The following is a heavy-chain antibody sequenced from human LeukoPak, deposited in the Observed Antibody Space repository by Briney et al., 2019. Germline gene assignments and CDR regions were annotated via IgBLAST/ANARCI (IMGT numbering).Heavy chain of an antibody. CDR2: IRPDGRET. Sequence: GGSLRLSCAASGFTFTNHWMHWVRQAPGKGLVWVSRIRPDGRETNRAGSVKGRFTISRDNAKNTLYLQMNSLGDEDTAVYYCGRDVVLGSGSVDYWGQGVLVTVSS. J-gene: IGHJ4*02. V-gene: IGHV3-74*01. D-gene: IGHD3-10*01. CDR1: GFTFTNHW. CDR3: GRDVVLGSGSVDY.